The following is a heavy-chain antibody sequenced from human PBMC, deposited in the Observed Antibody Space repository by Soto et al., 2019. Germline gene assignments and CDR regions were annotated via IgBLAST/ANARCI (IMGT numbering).Heavy chain of an antibody. CDR2: IYWDDDK. Sequence: QITLKESGPTLVKPTQTLTLTCTFSGFSLSTSKVGVGWIRQPPGKALEWLVFIYWDDDKRYSPSLKSRLTITKDTSKNQVVLTMTHMDPVDTASYYCARTKGSTVTYYFDYWGQGTLFTVSS. J-gene: IGHJ4*02. D-gene: IGHD4-17*01. CDR1: GFSLSTSKVG. CDR3: ARTKGSTVTYYFDY. V-gene: IGHV2-5*02.